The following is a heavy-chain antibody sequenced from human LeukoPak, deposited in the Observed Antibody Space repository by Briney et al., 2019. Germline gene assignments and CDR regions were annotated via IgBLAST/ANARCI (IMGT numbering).Heavy chain of an antibody. CDR1: GGSITNTNY. J-gene: IGHJ4*02. V-gene: IGHV4-4*02. Sequence: SETLPLTCGVSGGSITNTNYWTWVRQPPGKGLEWIGEVNLQGSTNYNPSLMGRVAISVDTSENHISLQLTSVTAADTAVYYCAREGGPYRPLDYSGQGTLVTVSS. CDR3: AREGGPYRPLDY. CDR2: VNLQGST.